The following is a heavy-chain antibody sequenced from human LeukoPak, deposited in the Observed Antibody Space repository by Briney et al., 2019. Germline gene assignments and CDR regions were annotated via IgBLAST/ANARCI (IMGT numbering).Heavy chain of an antibody. CDR1: GFTVSSNY. D-gene: IGHD3-10*01. J-gene: IGHJ4*02. Sequence: GSLRLSCAASGFTVSSNYMSWVRQAPGKGLEWVGSIYYSGSTYYNPSLKSRVTISVDTSKNQFSLKLSSVTAADTAVYYCARGITMVRGAFDFWGQGTLVTVSS. V-gene: IGHV4-59*02. CDR3: ARGITMVRGAFDF. CDR2: IYYSGST.